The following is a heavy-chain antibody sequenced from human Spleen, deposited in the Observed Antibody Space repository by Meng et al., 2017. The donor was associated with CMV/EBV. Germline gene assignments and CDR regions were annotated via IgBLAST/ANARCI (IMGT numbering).Heavy chain of an antibody. CDR1: SGSVNSAGYY. CDR2: IYYSETT. V-gene: IGHV4-61*08. D-gene: IGHD6-13*01. CDR3: ARETAEPGPSYYYYYGLDV. Sequence: SETLSLTCTVSSGSVNSAGYYWSWIRQPPGKGLEWIGYIYYSETTNYNPSLNSRVTMSVDTSKNQFSLTLSFMTAADTAVYYCARETAEPGPSYYYYYGLDVWGPGTTVTVSS. J-gene: IGHJ6*02.